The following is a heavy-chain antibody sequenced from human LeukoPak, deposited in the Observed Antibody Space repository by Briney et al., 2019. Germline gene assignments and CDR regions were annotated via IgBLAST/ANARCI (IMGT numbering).Heavy chain of an antibody. Sequence: SETLSLTCTVSGGSISSSSYYWSWIRQPAGKGLEWIGRIYTSGSTNYNPSLKSRVTMSVDTSKNQFSLKLSSVTAADTAVYYCARGMIQVHWFDPWGQGTLVTVSS. CDR2: IYTSGST. J-gene: IGHJ5*02. V-gene: IGHV4-61*02. D-gene: IGHD1-1*01. CDR3: ARGMIQVHWFDP. CDR1: GGSISSSSYY.